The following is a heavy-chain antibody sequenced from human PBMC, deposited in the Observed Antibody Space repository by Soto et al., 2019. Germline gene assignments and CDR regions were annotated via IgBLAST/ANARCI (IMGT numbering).Heavy chain of an antibody. V-gene: IGHV3-33*01. Sequence: QVKLVESGGGVVQPGKSLRLSCAASGFTFSTYGMHWVRQAPGKGLEWVAVIWYDGSNKYHGVSLKGRFTISSDNSKNTLYLQINNLRAEDTAVYYCGRDGALGDTAVVDSWGQGTLVTVSS. J-gene: IGHJ4*02. CDR1: GFTFSTYG. D-gene: IGHD5-18*01. CDR2: IWYDGSNK. CDR3: GRDGALGDTAVVDS.